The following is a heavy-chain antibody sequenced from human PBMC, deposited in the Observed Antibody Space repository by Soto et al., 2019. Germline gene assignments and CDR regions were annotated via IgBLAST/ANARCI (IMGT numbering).Heavy chain of an antibody. Sequence: GGSLRLSCAASGFTFSSYWMSWVRQAPGRGLEWMANIKYDGSEQYYVDSVKGRLTISRDNAKNSLYLQMNSLRAEDTAVYYCASSPHKDSRPDYWGQGTLVTVTS. V-gene: IGHV3-7*03. CDR3: ASSPHKDSRPDY. D-gene: IGHD3-22*01. CDR1: GFTFSSYW. J-gene: IGHJ4*02. CDR2: IKYDGSEQ.